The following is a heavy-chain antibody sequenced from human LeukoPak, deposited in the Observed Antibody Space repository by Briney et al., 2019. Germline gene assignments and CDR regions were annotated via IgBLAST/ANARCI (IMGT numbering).Heavy chain of an antibody. CDR2: ISGSGGST. J-gene: IGHJ4*02. CDR3: AKKWGVGTTTLDYFDY. Sequence: GGSLRLSCAASGFTFTTYSFSWVRQTPGKGLEWVSGISGSGGSTYYADSVKGRLTISRDNSKNTLYLQMNSLTDEDTAVYYCAKKWGVGTTTLDYFDYWGQGTLVTVSS. D-gene: IGHD1-26*01. V-gene: IGHV3-23*01. CDR1: GFTFTTYS.